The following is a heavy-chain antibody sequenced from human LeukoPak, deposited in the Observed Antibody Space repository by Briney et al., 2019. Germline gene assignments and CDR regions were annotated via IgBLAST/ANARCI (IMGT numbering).Heavy chain of an antibody. J-gene: IGHJ4*02. Sequence: SETLSLTCTVSGYFINSNYYWGWIRPPPGKGLEWIATISHSGSTYYNPSLKSRVTISVETSKNQFSLKLSSVTAADTAVYYCARINTIMATFDYWGQRTLVTVS. CDR2: ISHSGST. CDR1: GYFINSNYY. V-gene: IGHV4-38-2*02. D-gene: IGHD5-24*01. CDR3: ARINTIMATFDY.